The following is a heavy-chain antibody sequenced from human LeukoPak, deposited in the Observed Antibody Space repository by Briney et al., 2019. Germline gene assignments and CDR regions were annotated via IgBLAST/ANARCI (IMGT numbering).Heavy chain of an antibody. CDR3: VRDRNYFEALQRSY. Sequence: GGSLRLSCAASGFTFSTFAMSWVRQDSGRGLEWVSSITGAGSTTYYPESVKGRFTISRDNSKNTLYLQMNSLRVEDTAVYFCVRDRNYFEALQRSYWGQGTLVTVSS. J-gene: IGHJ4*02. CDR1: GFTFSTFA. D-gene: IGHD1-7*01. CDR2: ITGAGSTT. V-gene: IGHV3-23*01.